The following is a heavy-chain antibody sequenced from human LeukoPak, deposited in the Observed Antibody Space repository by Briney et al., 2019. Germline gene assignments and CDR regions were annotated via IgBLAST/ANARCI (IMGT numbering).Heavy chain of an antibody. V-gene: IGHV3-7*01. D-gene: IGHD3/OR15-3a*01. J-gene: IGHJ1*01. Sequence: GGSLRLSCTASGFTFTSYHINWVRQAPGKGLEWVANIKQDGGEKSFVDSVKGRFTISRDIAKNSLYLQMNSLRPDDTAGYYCSDSNFQHWGRGTLVTVSS. CDR1: GFTFTSYH. CDR3: SDSNFQH. CDR2: IKQDGGEK.